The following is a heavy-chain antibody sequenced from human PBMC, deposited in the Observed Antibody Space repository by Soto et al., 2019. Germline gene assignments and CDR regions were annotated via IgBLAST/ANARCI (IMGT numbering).Heavy chain of an antibody. J-gene: IGHJ4*02. CDR2: IWYDGSNK. V-gene: IGHV3-33*01. CDR3: AREEWAARGFFGSVDY. D-gene: IGHD6-6*01. CDR1: GFTFSSYG. Sequence: PGGSLRLSCAASGFTFSSYGMHWVRQAPGKGLEWVAVIWYDGSNKYYADSVKGRFTISRDNSKNTLYLQMNSLRAEDTAVYYCAREEWAARGFFGSVDYWGQGTLVTV.